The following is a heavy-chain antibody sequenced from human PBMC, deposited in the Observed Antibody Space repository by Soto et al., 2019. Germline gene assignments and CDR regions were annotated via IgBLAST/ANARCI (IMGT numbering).Heavy chain of an antibody. CDR2: ISAYNGNT. Sequence: GSSVKVSCKASGYTFTSYGISWVRQAPGQGLEWMGWISAYNGNTNYAQKLQGRVTMTTDTSTSTAYMELRSLRSDDTAVYYCARDQDDSSGYPLEDWGQGTLVTVSS. CDR1: GYTFTSYG. CDR3: ARDQDDSSGYPLED. V-gene: IGHV1-18*01. J-gene: IGHJ4*02. D-gene: IGHD3-22*01.